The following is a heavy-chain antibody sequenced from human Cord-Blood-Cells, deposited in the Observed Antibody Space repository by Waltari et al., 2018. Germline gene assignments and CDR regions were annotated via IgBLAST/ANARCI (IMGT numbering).Heavy chain of an antibody. D-gene: IGHD1-26*01. CDR3: ATCRFSGSYYGMDV. Sequence: QVQLVQSGAEVKKPGASVKVSCKVSGYTLPELSIHWVGQAPGKGLEWMGGFDPEDGETIYAQKFQGRVTMTEDTSTDTAYMELSSLRSEDTAVYYCATCRFSGSYYGMDVWGQGTTVTVSS. CDR1: GYTLPELS. CDR2: FDPEDGET. J-gene: IGHJ6*02. V-gene: IGHV1-24*01.